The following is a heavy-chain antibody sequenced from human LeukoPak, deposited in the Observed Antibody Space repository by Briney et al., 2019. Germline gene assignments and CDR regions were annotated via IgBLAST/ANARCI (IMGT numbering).Heavy chain of an antibody. CDR3: ARIGDSGYYKAEYFQH. CDR2: INPNSGGT. CDR1: GCTFTGYY. D-gene: IGHD3-22*01. J-gene: IGHJ1*01. V-gene: IGHV1-2*02. Sequence: ASVKVSCKASGCTFTGYYMHWVRQAPGQGLEWMGWINPNSGGTNYAQKFQGRVTMTRDTSISTAYMELSRLRSDDTAAYYCARIGDSGYYKAEYFQHWGQGTLVTVSS.